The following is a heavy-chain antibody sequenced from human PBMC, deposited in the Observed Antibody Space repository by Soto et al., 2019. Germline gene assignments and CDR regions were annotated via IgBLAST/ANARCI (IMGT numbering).Heavy chain of an antibody. CDR3: AKFHSGELSAPSLDY. J-gene: IGHJ4*02. V-gene: IGHV3-23*01. CDR2: ISGSGGST. D-gene: IGHD3-16*02. CDR1: GFTFSSYA. Sequence: GGSLRLSCAASGFTFSSYAMSWVRQAPGKGLEWVSAISGSGGSTYYADSVKGRFTISRDNSKNTLYLQMNSLRAEDTAVYYCAKFHSGELSAPSLDYWGQGTLVTVSS.